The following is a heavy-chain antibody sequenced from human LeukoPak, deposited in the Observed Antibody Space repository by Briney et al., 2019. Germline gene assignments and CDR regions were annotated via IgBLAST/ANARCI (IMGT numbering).Heavy chain of an antibody. CDR2: ISGSGGST. Sequence: PGGSLRLSCAASGFTFSSYSMNWVRQAPGKGLEWVSAISGSGGSTYYADSVKGRFTISRDNSKNTLYLQMNSLRAEDTAVYYCARVVYDFWSGYYIDYWGQGTLVTVSS. J-gene: IGHJ4*02. CDR3: ARVVYDFWSGYYIDY. D-gene: IGHD3-3*01. V-gene: IGHV3-23*01. CDR1: GFTFSSYS.